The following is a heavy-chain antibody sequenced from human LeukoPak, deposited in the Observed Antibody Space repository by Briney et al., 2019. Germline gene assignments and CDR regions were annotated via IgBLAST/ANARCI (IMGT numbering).Heavy chain of an antibody. CDR1: GYTFTSYY. CDR3: AREVIVVVPAAMGAFDI. Sequence: ASVKVSCKASGYTFTSYYMHWVRQAPGQGLEWMGIIIPSGGSTSYAQKFQGRVTMTRDTSTSTVYMELRSLRFEDTAVYYCAREVIVVVPAAMGAFDIGSQGTMVTVSS. J-gene: IGHJ3*02. D-gene: IGHD2-2*01. V-gene: IGHV1-46*01. CDR2: IIPSGGST.